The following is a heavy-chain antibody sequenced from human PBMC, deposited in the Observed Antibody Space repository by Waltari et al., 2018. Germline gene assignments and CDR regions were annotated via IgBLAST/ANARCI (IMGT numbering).Heavy chain of an antibody. D-gene: IGHD6-13*01. Sequence: QVQLQESGPGLVKPSETLSLTCTVSGGSISSYYWSWIRQPPGKGLEWIGYIYYSGSTNYNPSLKSRVTISVDTSKNQFSLKLSSVTAADTAVYYCARDSGSSWSDYFDYWGQGTLVTVSS. V-gene: IGHV4-59*01. CDR3: ARDSGSSWSDYFDY. CDR1: GGSISSYY. J-gene: IGHJ4*02. CDR2: IYYSGST.